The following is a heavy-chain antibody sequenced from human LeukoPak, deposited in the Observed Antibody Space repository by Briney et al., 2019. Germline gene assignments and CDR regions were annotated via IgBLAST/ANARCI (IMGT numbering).Heavy chain of an antibody. V-gene: IGHV3-21*01. CDR2: ISSSSSYI. CDR3: ARDMGYDSSGHPN. D-gene: IGHD3-22*01. Sequence: PGGSLRLSCAASGFTFSSYSMNWVRQAPGKGLEWVSSISSSSSYIYYADSVKGRFTISRDNAKNSLYLQMNSLRAEDTAVYYCARDMGYDSSGHPNWGQGILVTVSS. CDR1: GFTFSSYS. J-gene: IGHJ4*02.